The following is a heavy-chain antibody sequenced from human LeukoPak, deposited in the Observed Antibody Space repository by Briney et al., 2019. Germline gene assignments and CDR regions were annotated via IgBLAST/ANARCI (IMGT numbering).Heavy chain of an antibody. CDR1: GYTFTSYY. V-gene: IGHV1-46*01. D-gene: IGHD2-15*01. Sequence: ASVKVSCKASGYTFTSYYMHWVRQAPGQGLEWMGIINPSGGSTSYAQKFQGRVTMTRDTSTSTVYMELSSLRSEDTAVYYCASQGYCSGGSCYQGKDYMDVWGKGTTVTVSS. CDR2: INPSGGST. CDR3: ASQGYCSGGSCYQGKDYMDV. J-gene: IGHJ6*03.